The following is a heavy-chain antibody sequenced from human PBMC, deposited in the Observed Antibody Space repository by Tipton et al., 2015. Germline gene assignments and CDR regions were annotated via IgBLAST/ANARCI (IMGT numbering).Heavy chain of an antibody. J-gene: IGHJ3*02. Sequence: SLRLSCAASGFTFSSYWMSWVRQVPGKGLLWVSLMNTDGTNIGHADSVKGRFIISRDNAKNTLYLEMNSLRVEDTAVYYCARGGVSGGFDMWGQGTMVTVSS. V-gene: IGHV3-74*01. D-gene: IGHD2-8*02. CDR1: GFTFSSYW. CDR3: ARGGVSGGFDM. CDR2: MNTDGTNI.